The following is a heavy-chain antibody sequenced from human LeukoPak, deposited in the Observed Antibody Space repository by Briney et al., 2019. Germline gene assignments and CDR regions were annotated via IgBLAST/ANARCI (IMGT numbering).Heavy chain of an antibody. CDR1: GYTFTSYD. CDR3: ARDFPIGYCSSTSCFP. J-gene: IGHJ5*02. D-gene: IGHD2-2*01. Sequence: ASVKVSCKASGYTFTSYDINWVRQATGQGLEWMGWMNPNSGNTGYAQKFKGRVTMTRNTSISTAYMELSSLRSEDTAVYYCARDFPIGYCSSTSCFPWGQGTLVTVSS. CDR2: MNPNSGNT. V-gene: IGHV1-8*01.